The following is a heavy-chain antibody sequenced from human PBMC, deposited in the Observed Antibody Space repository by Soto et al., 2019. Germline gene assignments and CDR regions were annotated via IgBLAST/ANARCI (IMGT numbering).Heavy chain of an antibody. CDR2: INHSGST. J-gene: IGHJ4*02. Sequence: LSLTCAVYGGSFSGYYWSWIRQPPGKGLEWIGEINHSGSTNYNPSLKSRVTISVDTSKNQFSLKLSSVTAADTAVYYCARGSGWYPFDYWGQGTLVTV. CDR1: GGSFSGYY. CDR3: ARGSGWYPFDY. D-gene: IGHD6-19*01. V-gene: IGHV4-34*01.